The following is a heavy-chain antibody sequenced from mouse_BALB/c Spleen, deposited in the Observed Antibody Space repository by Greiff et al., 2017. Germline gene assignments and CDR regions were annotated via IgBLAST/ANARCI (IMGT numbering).Heavy chain of an antibody. J-gene: IGHJ3*01. Sequence: QVQLQQSGAELVRPGVSVKISCKGSGYTFTAYAMHWVKQSHAKSLEWIGVISTYYGDASYNQKFKGKATMTVDKSSSTAYMELARLTSEDSAIYYGARSRDDDYGSPWFAYWGQGTLVTVSA. D-gene: IGHD1-1*01. CDR3: ARSRDDDYGSPWFAY. V-gene: IGHV1S137*01. CDR1: GYTFTAYA. CDR2: ISTYYGDA.